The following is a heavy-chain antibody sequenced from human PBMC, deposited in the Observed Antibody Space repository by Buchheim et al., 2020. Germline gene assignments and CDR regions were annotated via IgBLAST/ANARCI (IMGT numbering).Heavy chain of an antibody. CDR3: ARGNLGTGWFDP. CDR1: GFTFSSYE. V-gene: IGHV3-48*03. Sequence: EVQLVESGGGLVQPGGSLRLSCAASGFTFSSYEMNWVRQAPGKGLEWVSYTSRGGSSIYYADSVKGRFTISRDNAKNSLYLQMNSLRAEDTAVYYCARGNLGTGWFDPWGQGTL. CDR2: TSRGGSSI. J-gene: IGHJ5*02. D-gene: IGHD3/OR15-3a*01.